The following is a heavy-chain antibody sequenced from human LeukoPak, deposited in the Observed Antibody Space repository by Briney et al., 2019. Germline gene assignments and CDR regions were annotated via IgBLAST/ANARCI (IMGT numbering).Heavy chain of an antibody. CDR2: IKQDGSEK. Sequence: GGSLRLSRAASGFRFSSYWMSWVRQAPGKGPEWVANIKQDGSEKSYVDSVKGRFTISRDNAKNSLYLQMNSLRAEDTAVYYCARAGVLFGRDYWGRGTLVTVSS. J-gene: IGHJ4*02. CDR3: ARAGVLFGRDY. D-gene: IGHD2-15*01. CDR1: GFRFSSYW. V-gene: IGHV3-7*03.